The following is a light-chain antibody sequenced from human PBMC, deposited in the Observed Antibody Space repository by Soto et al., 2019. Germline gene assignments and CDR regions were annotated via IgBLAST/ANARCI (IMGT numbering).Light chain of an antibody. Sequence: EIVMTQSPATLSVSPGERGTLSFRSSQSVSSNLAWYQQKPGQAPRRLIYGASSRATGIPDRFSGSGSGTDFTLTISRLEPEDFAVYYCQQYGSSPGTFGQGTKVDI. J-gene: IGKJ1*01. CDR3: QQYGSSPGT. V-gene: IGKV3-20*01. CDR1: QSVSSN. CDR2: GAS.